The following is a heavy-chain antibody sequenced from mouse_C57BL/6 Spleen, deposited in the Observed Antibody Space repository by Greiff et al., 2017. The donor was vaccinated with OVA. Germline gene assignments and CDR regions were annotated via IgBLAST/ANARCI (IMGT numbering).Heavy chain of an antibody. CDR1: GFNIKDDY. J-gene: IGHJ4*01. V-gene: IGHV14-4*01. Sequence: EVQLQQSGAELVRPGASVKLSCTASGFNIKDDYMHWVKQRPEQGLEWIGWIDPENGDTEYASKFQGKATITADTSSYTAYLQLSSLTSEDTAVYYCTTRGSSSMDYWGQGTSVTVSS. D-gene: IGHD1-1*01. CDR2: IDPENGDT. CDR3: TTRGSSSMDY.